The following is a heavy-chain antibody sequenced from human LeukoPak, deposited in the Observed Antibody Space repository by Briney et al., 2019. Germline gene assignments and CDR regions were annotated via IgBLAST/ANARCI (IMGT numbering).Heavy chain of an antibody. J-gene: IGHJ4*02. CDR1: GLTFSSYS. V-gene: IGHV3-48*01. CDR2: ISASSNSI. CDR3: AKARLGIDFDY. D-gene: IGHD7-27*01. Sequence: GGSLRLSCAASGLTFSSYSMNWVRQAPGKGLEWVSYISASSNSIYYADSVKGRFTISRDNSKNTLYLQMNSLRAEDTAVYYCAKARLGIDFDYWGQGTLVTVSS.